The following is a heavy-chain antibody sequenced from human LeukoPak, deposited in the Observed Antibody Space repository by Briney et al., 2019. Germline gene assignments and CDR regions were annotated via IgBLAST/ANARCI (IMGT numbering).Heavy chain of an antibody. CDR1: GFAFSSYA. V-gene: IGHV3-23*01. CDR2: ISGSGGST. D-gene: IGHD3-16*02. Sequence: GGSLRLSCAASGFAFSSYAMSWVRQAPGKGLEWVSAISGSGGSTYYADSVKGRFTISRDNSKNTLYLQMNNLRAEDTAVYYCAKVFDYDYVWWSYRYGQFDYWGQGTLVTVSS. J-gene: IGHJ4*02. CDR3: AKVFDYDYVWWSYRYGQFDY.